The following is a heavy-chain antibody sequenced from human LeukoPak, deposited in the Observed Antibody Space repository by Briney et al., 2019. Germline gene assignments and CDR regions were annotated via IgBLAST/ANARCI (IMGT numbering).Heavy chain of an antibody. J-gene: IGHJ4*02. CDR1: GFTFTSSA. CDR3: AAVPHYMVRGVIWNDY. V-gene: IGHV1-58*01. CDR2: IVVGSGNT. Sequence: TSVKVSCKASGFTFTSSAVQWVRQARGQRLEWIGWIVVGSGNTNYAQKFQERVTITRDMSTSTAYMELSSLRSEDTAVYYCAAVPHYMVRGVIWNDYWGQGTLVTVSS. D-gene: IGHD3-10*01.